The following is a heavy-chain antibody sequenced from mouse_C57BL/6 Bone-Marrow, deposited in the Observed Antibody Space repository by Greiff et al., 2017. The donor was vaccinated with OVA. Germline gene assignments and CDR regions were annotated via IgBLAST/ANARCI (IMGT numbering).Heavy chain of an antibody. CDR3: GRIGDDYGSSYRFAY. CDR1: GFSLSTFGMG. D-gene: IGHD1-1*01. CDR2: IWWDDDK. Sequence: QVTLKVSGPGILQPSQTLSLTCSFSGFSLSTFGMGVGWIRPPSGQGLEWLAHIWWDDDKYYNPALKSRLIISKDTSKNQVFLKIANVDTADTAPYYCGRIGDDYGSSYRFAYWGQGTLVTVSA. J-gene: IGHJ3*01. V-gene: IGHV8-8*01.